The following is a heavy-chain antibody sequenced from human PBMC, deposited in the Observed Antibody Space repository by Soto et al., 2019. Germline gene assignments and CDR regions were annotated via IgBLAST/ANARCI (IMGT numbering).Heavy chain of an antibody. CDR2: ISPYSGKT. CDR1: GYTFTNND. CDR3: AREGLLLLPDY. J-gene: IGHJ4*02. V-gene: IGHV1-18*01. D-gene: IGHD3-22*01. Sequence: QIQLVQSGTEVREPGASAKVSCKTSGYTFTNNDVCWVRQAPGQGLEWMGWISPYSGKTNYAPKFRGRVTMTADTSTSTVYMQLGSLTSDDTAVYYCAREGLLLLPDYWGQGTLVTVSS.